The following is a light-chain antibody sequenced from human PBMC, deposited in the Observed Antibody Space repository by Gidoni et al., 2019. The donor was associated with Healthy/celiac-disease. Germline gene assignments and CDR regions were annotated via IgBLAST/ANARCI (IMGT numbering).Light chain of an antibody. CDR3: QQYYSTT. CDR1: QGISNS. CDR2: AES. Sequence: IQITQSPSSLSASVGDRVTITSPASQGISNSLAWYQQTPGKAPKILPYAESRLEIRVPARLSGSGSGTDYTLTISSLQPEYFATDYCQQYYSTTIGQGTKVEIK. J-gene: IGKJ1*01. V-gene: IGKV1-NL1*01.